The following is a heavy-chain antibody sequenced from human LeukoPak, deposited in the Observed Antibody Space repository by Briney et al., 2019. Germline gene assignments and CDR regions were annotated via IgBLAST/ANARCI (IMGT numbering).Heavy chain of an antibody. CDR2: INHSGST. CDR1: GGSFSGYY. CDR3: ARETSGGNDAFDI. Sequence: SETLSLTCAVYGGSFSGYYWTWIRQPPGKGLEWIGEINHSGSTNYNPSLKSRVTISVDTSKNQFSLKLSSVTAADTAVYYCARETSGGNDAFDIWGQGTMATVSS. D-gene: IGHD2-15*01. V-gene: IGHV4-34*01. J-gene: IGHJ3*02.